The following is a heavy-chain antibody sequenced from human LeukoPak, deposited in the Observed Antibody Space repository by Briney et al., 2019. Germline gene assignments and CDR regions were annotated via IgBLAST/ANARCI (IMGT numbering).Heavy chain of an antibody. CDR2: IYYSGST. V-gene: IGHV4-61*01. J-gene: IGHJ5*02. D-gene: IGHD3-10*01. CDR1: GGSVSSGSYY. CDR3: ATSVSYGSGVTNWFGP. Sequence: SETLSLTCTVSGGSVSSGSYYWSWIRQPPGKGLEWIGYIYYSGSTNYNPSLKSRVTISVDTSKNQFSLKLSSVTAADTAVYYCATSVSYGSGVTNWFGPWGQGTLVTVSS.